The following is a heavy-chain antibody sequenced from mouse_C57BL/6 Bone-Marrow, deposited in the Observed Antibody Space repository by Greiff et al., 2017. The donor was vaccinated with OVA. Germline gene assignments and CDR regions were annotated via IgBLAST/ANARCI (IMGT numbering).Heavy chain of an antibody. Sequence: EVQGVESGGGLVKPGGSLKLSCAASGFTFSDYGMHWVRQAPEKGLEWVAYISSGSSTIYYADTVKGRFTISRDNAKNTLFLQMTSLRSEDTAMYYCARERWLLWFAYWGQGTLVTVSA. V-gene: IGHV5-17*01. CDR1: GFTFSDYG. D-gene: IGHD2-3*01. CDR3: ARERWLLWFAY. CDR2: ISSGSSTI. J-gene: IGHJ3*01.